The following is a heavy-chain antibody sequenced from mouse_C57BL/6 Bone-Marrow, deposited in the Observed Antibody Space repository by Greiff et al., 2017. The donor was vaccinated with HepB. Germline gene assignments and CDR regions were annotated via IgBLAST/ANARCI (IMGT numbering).Heavy chain of an antibody. CDR3: HGSPGWYFDV. CDR2: ISSGSSTI. V-gene: IGHV5-17*01. CDR1: GFTFSDYG. J-gene: IGHJ1*03. Sequence: EVKLMESGGGLVKPGGSLKLSCAASGFTFSDYGMHWVRQAPEKGLEWVAYISSGSSTIYYADTVKGRFTISRDNAKNTLFLQMTSLRSEYTAMYYYHGSPGWYFDVWGTGTTVTVSS. D-gene: IGHD1-1*01.